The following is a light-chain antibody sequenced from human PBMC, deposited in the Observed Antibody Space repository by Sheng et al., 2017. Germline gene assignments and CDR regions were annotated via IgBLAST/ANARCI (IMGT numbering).Light chain of an antibody. J-gene: IGLJ1*01. CDR2: DVT. CDR1: SSDVGGYNY. CDR3: CSYAGWYTYV. V-gene: IGLV2-11*01. Sequence: QSALTQPRSVSGSPGQSVTISCTGTSSDVGGYNYVSWYQQHPGKAPKMILYDVTERPSGVPDRFSGSKSGNTASLTISGLQAEDEAGYYCCSYAGWYTYVFGSGTNVNVL.